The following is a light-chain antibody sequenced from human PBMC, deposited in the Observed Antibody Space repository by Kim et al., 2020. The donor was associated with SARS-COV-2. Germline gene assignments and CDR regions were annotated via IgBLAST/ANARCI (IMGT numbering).Light chain of an antibody. V-gene: IGKV1-27*01. CDR1: QGIANY. J-gene: IGKJ1*01. CDR2: AAS. Sequence: ASVGDRVTSTCRASQGIANYLAWYQQKPGRVPKLLFYAASTSQSGVPARFSASGSGTDFTLTISGLQPEDVATYYCQKYTSTPWTFGQGTKVDIK. CDR3: QKYTSTPWT.